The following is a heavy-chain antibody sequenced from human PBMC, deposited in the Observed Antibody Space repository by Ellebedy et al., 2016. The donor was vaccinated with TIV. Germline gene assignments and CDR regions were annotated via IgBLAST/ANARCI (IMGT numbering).Heavy chain of an antibody. CDR3: ARDPTVIMAYYFDY. CDR2: ISGSGGST. D-gene: IGHD4-17*01. J-gene: IGHJ4*02. CDR1: GFTFSSYA. Sequence: GESLKISCAASGFTFSSYAMSWVRQAPGKGLEWVSAISGSGGSTYYADSVKGRFTISRDDSKNTLYLQMNSLRAEDTAVYYCARDPTVIMAYYFDYWGQGTLVTVSS. V-gene: IGHV3-23*01.